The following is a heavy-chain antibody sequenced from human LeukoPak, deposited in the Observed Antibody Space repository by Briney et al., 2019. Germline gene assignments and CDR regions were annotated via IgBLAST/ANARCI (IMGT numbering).Heavy chain of an antibody. D-gene: IGHD4-11*01. Sequence: SETLSLTCAGYGGSFSGYYWSWIRQPPGKGLEWIGEINHSGSTNYNPSLKSRVTISVDTSKNQFSLKLSSVTAADTAVYYCARGYSKSFDYWGQGTLVTVSS. CDR2: INHSGST. J-gene: IGHJ4*02. V-gene: IGHV4-34*01. CDR3: ARGYSKSFDY. CDR1: GGSFSGYY.